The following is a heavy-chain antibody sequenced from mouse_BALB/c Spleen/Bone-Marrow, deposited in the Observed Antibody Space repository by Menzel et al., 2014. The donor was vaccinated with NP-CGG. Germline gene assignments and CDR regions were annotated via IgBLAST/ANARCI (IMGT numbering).Heavy chain of an antibody. Sequence: QVHVKQSGAELVRSGASVKLPCTASGFNIKDYYMNWVKQRPGQGLEWIGRIYPGDGDTNYNGKFKGKATLTADKSSSTAYMQLSSLTSVDSAVYFCARSYYGSSYYFDYWGQGTTLTVSS. D-gene: IGHD1-1*01. J-gene: IGHJ2*01. CDR3: ARSYYGSSYYFDY. V-gene: IGHV1-80*01. CDR1: GFNIKDYY. CDR2: IYPGDGDT.